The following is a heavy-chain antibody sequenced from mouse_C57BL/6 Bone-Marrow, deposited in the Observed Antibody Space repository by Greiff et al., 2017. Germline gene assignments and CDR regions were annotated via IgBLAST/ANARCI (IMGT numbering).Heavy chain of an antibody. V-gene: IGHV1-69*01. Sequence: QVQLQQPGAELVMPGASLKLSCKASGYTFTSYWMHWVKQRPGQGLEWIGEIDPSASYTNYNHRFKGKSTLSVDKSTSTAYMQLSSLTSEDSALYYCARRNAGNFDYWGQGTTLTVSS. J-gene: IGHJ2*01. CDR3: ARRNAGNFDY. CDR2: IDPSASYT. CDR1: GYTFTSYW.